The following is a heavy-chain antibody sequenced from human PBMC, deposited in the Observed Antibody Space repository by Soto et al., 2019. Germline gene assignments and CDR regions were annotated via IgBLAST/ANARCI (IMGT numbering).Heavy chain of an antibody. D-gene: IGHD2-15*01. CDR1: GYTFTRYT. V-gene: IGHV1-3*01. Sequence: GXSVKDSCNASGYTFTRYTMNWVRQAPGQRLEWMGWINPDNGNTKSSQKFQDRVIITRDTSASTAYMDLSSLRSEDTAVYYCARGIATGQLDPWGQGTLVTVSS. CDR2: INPDNGNT. CDR3: ARGIATGQLDP. J-gene: IGHJ5*02.